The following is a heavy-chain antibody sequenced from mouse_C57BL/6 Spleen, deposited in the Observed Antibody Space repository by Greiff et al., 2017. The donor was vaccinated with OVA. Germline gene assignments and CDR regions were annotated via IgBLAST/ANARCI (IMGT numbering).Heavy chain of an antibody. Sequence: EVQGVESGEGLVKPGGSLKLSCAASGFTFSSYAMSWVRQTPEKRLEWVAYISSGGDYIYYADTVKGRFTISRDNARNTLYLQMSSLKSEDTAMYYCTREDNPYYFDYWGQGTTLTVSS. CDR2: ISSGGDYI. CDR3: TREDNPYYFDY. V-gene: IGHV5-9-1*02. CDR1: GFTFSSYA. J-gene: IGHJ2*01. D-gene: IGHD1-3*01.